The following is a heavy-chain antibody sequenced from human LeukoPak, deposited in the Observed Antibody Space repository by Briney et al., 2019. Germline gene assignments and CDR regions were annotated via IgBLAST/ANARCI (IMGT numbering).Heavy chain of an antibody. Sequence: SETLSLTCTVSGGSIRSYYWSWIRQPAGKGLEWIGRIYTSGSTNYNPSLRSRVSMSVDTSKNQFSLKLSSVTAADTAVYYCARDREYFYYYMDVWGKGTTVTVSS. V-gene: IGHV4-4*07. CDR2: IYTSGST. J-gene: IGHJ6*03. CDR1: GGSIRSYY. CDR3: ARDREYFYYYMDV.